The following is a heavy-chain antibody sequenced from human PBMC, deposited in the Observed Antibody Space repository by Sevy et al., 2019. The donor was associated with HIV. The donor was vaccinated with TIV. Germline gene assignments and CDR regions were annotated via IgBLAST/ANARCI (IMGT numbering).Heavy chain of an antibody. Sequence: GGSLRLSCAGSGFTFSFYAMHWVRQAPGKGLEWVAVISYNGNNKKYADSVKGRFTTSRDNSKNTVYLQMNSLRGEDTAAYYCAREGLVPTATPDRYYFYGMDIWGQGTTVTVSS. CDR1: GFTFSFYA. D-gene: IGHD2-2*01. J-gene: IGHJ6*02. V-gene: IGHV3-30*04. CDR3: AREGLVPTATPDRYYFYGMDI. CDR2: ISYNGNNK.